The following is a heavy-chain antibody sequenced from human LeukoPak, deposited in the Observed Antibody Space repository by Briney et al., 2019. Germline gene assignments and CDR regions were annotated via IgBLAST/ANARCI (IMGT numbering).Heavy chain of an antibody. CDR3: AKDWTYCSGDCYPTWLGMDV. CDR2: ISGSGGST. V-gene: IGHV3-23*01. D-gene: IGHD2-21*02. Sequence: PGGSLRLSCAVSGFTFSSYAMSWVRQAPGKGLKWVSGISGSGGSTYYADSVKGRFTISRDNSKNTLYLQMNSLRAEDTAVYYCAKDWTYCSGDCYPTWLGMDVWGQGTTVTVSS. J-gene: IGHJ6*02. CDR1: GFTFSSYA.